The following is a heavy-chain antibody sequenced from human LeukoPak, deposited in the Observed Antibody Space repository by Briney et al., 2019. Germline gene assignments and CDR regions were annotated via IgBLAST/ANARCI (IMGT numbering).Heavy chain of an antibody. Sequence: SETLSLTCAVYGGSFSGYYWSWIRQPPGKGLEWIGEINHSGSTNYNPSLKSRVTISVDTSKNQFSLKLSSVTAADTAVYYCARDSAGVYYYDSSGYYPFFDYWGQGTLVTVSS. CDR1: GGSFSGYY. J-gene: IGHJ4*02. CDR3: ARDSAGVYYYDSSGYYPFFDY. CDR2: INHSGST. V-gene: IGHV4-34*01. D-gene: IGHD3-22*01.